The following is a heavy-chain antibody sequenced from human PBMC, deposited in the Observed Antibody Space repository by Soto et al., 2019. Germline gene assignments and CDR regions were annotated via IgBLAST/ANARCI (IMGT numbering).Heavy chain of an antibody. CDR1: GGSMSSYY. CDR3: ASYANYNHF. CDR2: VYYSGST. J-gene: IGHJ4*02. Sequence: QVQLQESGPGLVKPSETLSLTCNVSGGSMSSYYWSWIRQPPGKGLELIGYVYYSGSTNYNPSLKSRVTISVDTSKNQFSLKLSSVTAADTAVYYCASYANYNHFWGQGTLVTVSS. D-gene: IGHD4-4*01. V-gene: IGHV4-59*01.